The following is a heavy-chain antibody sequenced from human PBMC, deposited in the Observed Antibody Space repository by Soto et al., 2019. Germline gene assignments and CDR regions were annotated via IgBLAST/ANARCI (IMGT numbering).Heavy chain of an antibody. D-gene: IGHD6-13*01. CDR1: EYTFTSYA. CDR2: INAGNGNT. V-gene: IGHV1-3*01. Sequence: GASVKVSCKASEYTFTSYAIHWVRQAPGQGLEWMGWINAGNGNTKYSQKFQDRVTITRDTSASTAYMELSSLTTEDTAVYYCARGSSSFLTYPYAYYMDVWGKGTTVTVSS. CDR3: ARGSSSFLTYPYAYYMDV. J-gene: IGHJ6*03.